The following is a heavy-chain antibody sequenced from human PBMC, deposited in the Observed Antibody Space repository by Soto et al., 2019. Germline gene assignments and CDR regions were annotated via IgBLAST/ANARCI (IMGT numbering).Heavy chain of an antibody. J-gene: IGHJ6*03. D-gene: IGHD2-15*01. V-gene: IGHV3-11*01. CDR3: ARRGYCSGGSCRNSYYYYMDV. CDR2: ISSSGSTI. CDR1: GFTFSDYY. Sequence: TGGSLRLSCAASGFTFSDYYMIWIRQAPGKGLEWVSYISSSGSTIYYADSVKGRFTISRDNAKNSLYLQMNSLRAEDTAVYYCARRGYCSGGSCRNSYYYYMDVWGKGTTVTVSS.